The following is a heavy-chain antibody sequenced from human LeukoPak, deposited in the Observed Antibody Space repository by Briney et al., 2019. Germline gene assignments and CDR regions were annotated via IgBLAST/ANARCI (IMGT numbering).Heavy chain of an antibody. CDR3: ARRHTAMVQYCFDF. CDR1: GGPISSSSYY. D-gene: IGHD5-18*01. V-gene: IGHV4-39*01. CDR2: IHYSGST. Sequence: SETLSLTCTVSGGPISSSSYYWGWIRQPPGKGLEWIGNIHYSGSTYYNPSLESRVTISVDTSKNQFSLKLSSVTAADTAVYYCARRHTAMVQYCFDFWGQGTLVAVSS. J-gene: IGHJ4*02.